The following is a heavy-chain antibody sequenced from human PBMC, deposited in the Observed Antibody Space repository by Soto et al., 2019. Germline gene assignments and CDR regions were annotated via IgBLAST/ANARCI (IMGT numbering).Heavy chain of an antibody. V-gene: IGHV1-18*01. CDR2: ITAYNGKT. CDR3: AGGLVPAAY. D-gene: IGHD2-2*01. Sequence: QVQLVQSGAEVKKPGASVKVSCKASGYTFTSLGITSVRQAPGQGLEWMGWITAYNGKTDYAQKLQGRVTMTTDTSSNKAYMELRSMSYDDTAVYYCAGGLVPAAYWGQGTLVTVSS. CDR1: GYTFTSLG. J-gene: IGHJ4*02.